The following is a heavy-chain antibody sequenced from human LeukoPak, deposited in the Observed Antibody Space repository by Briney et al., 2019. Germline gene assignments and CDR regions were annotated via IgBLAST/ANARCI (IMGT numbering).Heavy chain of an antibody. V-gene: IGHV3-30-3*01. CDR3: AREAPETTVSSNVFDY. D-gene: IGHD4-11*01. CDR1: GFTFNSYA. Sequence: PGRSLRLSCAASGFTFNSYAMNWVRQAPGKGLEWVAIISYDGNNKYYADSVKGRFTISRDNSKNTLYLQMNSLRAEDTAVYYCAREAPETTVSSNVFDYWGQGTLVTVSS. CDR2: ISYDGNNK. J-gene: IGHJ4*02.